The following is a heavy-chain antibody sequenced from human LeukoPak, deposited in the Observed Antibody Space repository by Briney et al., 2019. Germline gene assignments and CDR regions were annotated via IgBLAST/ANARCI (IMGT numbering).Heavy chain of an antibody. D-gene: IGHD2-15*01. J-gene: IGHJ4*02. CDR1: GFTFSNYA. CDR2: ISTNGGTT. CDR3: ARGRGSSAKDY. Sequence: GGSLRLSCATSGFTFSNYAMHRVRQAPGKGLEYVSAISTNGGTTYYANSVKGRFTISRDNSKNTLYLQMGSLTTDDMAVYYCARGRGSSAKDYWGQGTLVTVSS. V-gene: IGHV3-64*01.